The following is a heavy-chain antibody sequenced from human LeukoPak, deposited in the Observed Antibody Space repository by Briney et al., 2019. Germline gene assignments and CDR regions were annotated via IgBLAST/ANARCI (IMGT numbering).Heavy chain of an antibody. V-gene: IGHV3-30*18. D-gene: IGHD2-15*01. CDR3: AKDFRSPMVYYYGMDV. CDR1: GFTFSSYG. Sequence: GSLLLSCAASGFTFSSYGMHWVRPAPGKGLEWVAVISYDGSNKYYADSVKGRFTISRDNSKNTLYLQMNSLRAEDTAVYYCAKDFRSPMVYYYGMDVWGQGTTVTVSS. CDR2: ISYDGSNK. J-gene: IGHJ6*02.